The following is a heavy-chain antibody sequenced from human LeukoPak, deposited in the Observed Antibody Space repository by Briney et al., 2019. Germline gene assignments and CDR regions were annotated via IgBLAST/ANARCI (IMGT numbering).Heavy chain of an antibody. CDR2: ISSSSSYI. Sequence: GGSRTLSCAASGFTFSSYSMNWVRQAPGKGLEWVSSISSSSSYIYYADSVKGRFTISRDNAKNSLYLQMNSLRAEDTAVYYCARVDCSSTSCVGVSYYYMDVWRKGTTVTVSS. V-gene: IGHV3-21*01. CDR1: GFTFSSYS. J-gene: IGHJ6*03. D-gene: IGHD2-2*01. CDR3: ARVDCSSTSCVGVSYYYMDV.